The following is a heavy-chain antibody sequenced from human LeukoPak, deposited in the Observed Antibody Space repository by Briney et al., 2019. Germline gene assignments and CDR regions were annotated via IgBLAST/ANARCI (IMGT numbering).Heavy chain of an antibody. V-gene: IGHV3-23*01. Sequence: GSLRLSCAASGFTFSSPALSWVRQPPGKGLEWVSSLSGSGYNTYYAASVKGRFTISRDNSKITVYLQMSSLRAEDTAVYYCAKDPYGTRYFDYWGQGTMVTVSS. CDR2: LSGSGYNT. D-gene: IGHD2-2*01. CDR1: GFTFSSPA. CDR3: AKDPYGTRYFDY. J-gene: IGHJ4*02.